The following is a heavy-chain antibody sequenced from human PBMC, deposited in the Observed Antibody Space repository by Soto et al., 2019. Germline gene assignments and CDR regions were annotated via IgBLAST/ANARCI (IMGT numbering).Heavy chain of an antibody. CDR3: DITMVRGVTQDDYYYYGMDV. Sequence: ASVQVSCKASGGTFISYAIRGVRQAPGKGLEWMGGIIPILGTANYAQKFQGRVTITADESTSTAYMELSRLRSEDTVGYYCDITMVRGVTQDDYYYYGMDVWGQGTTVTVSS. D-gene: IGHD3-10*01. J-gene: IGHJ6*02. V-gene: IGHV1-69*13. CDR1: GGTFISYA. CDR2: IIPILGTA.